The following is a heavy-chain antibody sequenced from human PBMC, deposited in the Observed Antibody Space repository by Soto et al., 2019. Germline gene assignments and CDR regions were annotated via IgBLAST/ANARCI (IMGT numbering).Heavy chain of an antibody. CDR1: GFTFSSYW. V-gene: IGHV3-7*01. D-gene: IGHD2-2*01. CDR2: IKQDGSEK. CDR3: ARDGDIVVVPAAKEKAFDY. Sequence: GGSLRLSCAASGFTFSSYWMSWVRQAPGKGLEWVANIKQDGSEKYYVDSVKGRFTISRDNAKNSLYLQMNSLRAEDTAVYYCARDGDIVVVPAAKEKAFDYWGQGTLVTVSS. J-gene: IGHJ4*02.